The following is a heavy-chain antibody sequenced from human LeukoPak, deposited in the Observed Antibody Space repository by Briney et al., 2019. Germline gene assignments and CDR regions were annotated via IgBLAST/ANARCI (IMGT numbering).Heavy chain of an antibody. D-gene: IGHD3-3*01. V-gene: IGHV4-59*12. CDR2: IYYSGST. CDR3: ARRAFWVASHFQH. Sequence: SETLSLTCTVSGGSISSYYWSWIRQHPGKGLEWIGYIYYSGSTYYNPSLKSRVTISVDTSKNQFSLKLSSVTAADTAVYYCARRAFWVASHFQHWGQGTLVTVSS. J-gene: IGHJ1*01. CDR1: GGSISSYY.